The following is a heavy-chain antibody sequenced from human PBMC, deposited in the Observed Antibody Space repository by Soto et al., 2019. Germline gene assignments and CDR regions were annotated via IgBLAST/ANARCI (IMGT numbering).Heavy chain of an antibody. CDR2: IYSGSSK. CDR3: AKDRGIWTAMVTGFFDY. CDR1: GFTVSSNY. J-gene: IGHJ4*02. D-gene: IGHD5-18*01. V-gene: IGHV3-66*02. Sequence: GGSLILSCAASGFTVSSNYMSWVRQAPGKGQELVAVIYSGSSKYYADSVKGRFTISRDNSKNTLYLQMNSLRAEDTAVYYCAKDRGIWTAMVTGFFDYWGQGTLVTVSS.